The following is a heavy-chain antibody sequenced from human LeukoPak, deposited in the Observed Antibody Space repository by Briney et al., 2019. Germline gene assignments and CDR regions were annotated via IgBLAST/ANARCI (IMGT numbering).Heavy chain of an antibody. J-gene: IGHJ4*02. CDR3: ASTLAQRLGSDY. D-gene: IGHD6-25*01. CDR1: GYTFTSYY. V-gene: IGHV1-46*01. CDR2: INPSGGST. Sequence: ASVKVSCKASGYTFTSYYMHWVRQAPGQGLEWMGIINPSGGSTSYAQKFQGRVTMTRDTSTSTVYMELSSLRSEDTAVYYCASTLAQRLGSDYWGQGTLVTVSS.